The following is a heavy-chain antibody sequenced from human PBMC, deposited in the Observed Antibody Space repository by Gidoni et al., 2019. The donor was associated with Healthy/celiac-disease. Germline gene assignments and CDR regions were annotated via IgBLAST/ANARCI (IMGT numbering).Heavy chain of an antibody. CDR2: IYTSGST. Sequence: QVQLQESGPGLVKPSQTLSLTCTVSGGSISSGSYYWSWIRQPAGKGLEWIGRIYTSGSTNYNPSLKSRVTISVDTSKNQFSLKLSSVTAADTAVYYCAVGYSSGYDAFDIWGQGTMVTVSS. J-gene: IGHJ3*02. CDR3: AVGYSSGYDAFDI. V-gene: IGHV4-61*02. D-gene: IGHD6-19*01. CDR1: GGSISSGSYY.